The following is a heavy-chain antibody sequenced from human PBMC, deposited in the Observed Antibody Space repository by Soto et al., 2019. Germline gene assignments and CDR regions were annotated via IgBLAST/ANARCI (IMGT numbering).Heavy chain of an antibody. D-gene: IGHD5-12*01. Sequence: VQLVQSGEEVKKPGESLKRPCKGSGYSFTTYGIVCVRQWPWKGLAWRGIIYPGDSETRYCPSFQGHVTISADKSIRTAYLQWSGLNAADTAMYYCARGRGDSGYDAGGKWLDPLGQGTLVTVSS. CDR1: GYSFTTYG. CDR3: ARGRGDSGYDAGGKWLDP. J-gene: IGHJ5*02. V-gene: IGHV5-51*03. CDR2: IYPGDSET.